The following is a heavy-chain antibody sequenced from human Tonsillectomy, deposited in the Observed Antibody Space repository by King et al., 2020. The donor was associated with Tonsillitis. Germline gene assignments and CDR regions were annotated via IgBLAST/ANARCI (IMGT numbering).Heavy chain of an antibody. CDR3: ARDRPDPLITIFGVVAGDWFDP. CDR1: GGTFSSYA. Sequence: QLVQSGAEVKKPGSSVKVSCKASGGTFSSYAISWVRQAPGQGLEWMGGIIPIFGTANYAQKFQGRVTITADESTSTAYMELSSLRSEDTAVYYGARDRPDPLITIFGVVAGDWFDPWGQGTLVTVSS. CDR2: IIPIFGTA. J-gene: IGHJ5*02. V-gene: IGHV1-69*01. D-gene: IGHD3-3*01.